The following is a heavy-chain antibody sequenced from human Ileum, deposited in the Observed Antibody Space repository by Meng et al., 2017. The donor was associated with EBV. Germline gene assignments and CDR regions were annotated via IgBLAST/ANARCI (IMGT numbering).Heavy chain of an antibody. CDR2: INAGNGNT. Sequence: PCLQAGLGVKKPGASVKVSCKASGYTFTSYAMHWVRQAPGQRLEWMGWINAGNGNTKYSQKFQGRVTITRDTSASTAYMELSSLRSEDTAVYYCARDYDILTGYYNVMGWFDPWGQGTLVTVSS. CDR1: GYTFTSYA. CDR3: ARDYDILTGYYNVMGWFDP. D-gene: IGHD3-9*01. J-gene: IGHJ5*02. V-gene: IGHV1-3*01.